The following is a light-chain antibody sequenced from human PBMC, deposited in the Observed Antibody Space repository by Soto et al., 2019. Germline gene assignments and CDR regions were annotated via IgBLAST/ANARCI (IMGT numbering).Light chain of an antibody. CDR1: QSVSSY. J-gene: IGKJ4*01. CDR2: DAS. V-gene: IGKV3-11*01. Sequence: EIVLTQSPATLSLSPGERATLSCRASQSVSSYLAWYQQKPGQAPRLLIYDASNRATGIPARFSGSGSGTDFTLTISSLEPEDFAVYYGQQRSNWLTFGGGNKVEIK. CDR3: QQRSNWLT.